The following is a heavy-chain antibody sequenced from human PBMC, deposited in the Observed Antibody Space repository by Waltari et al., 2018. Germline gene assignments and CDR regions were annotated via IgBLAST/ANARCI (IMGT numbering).Heavy chain of an antibody. CDR2: IYYSGST. J-gene: IGHJ5*02. D-gene: IGHD2-15*01. Sequence: QVQLQESGPGLVKPSETLSLTCTVSGGSISSYYWSWIRQPPGKGLEWIGYIYYSGSTNYNPSLKSRVTISVDTSKNQFSLKLSSVTAADTAVYYCARGAYCSGGSCYSMGNWFDPWGQGTLVTVSS. CDR1: GGSISSYY. V-gene: IGHV4-59*01. CDR3: ARGAYCSGGSCYSMGNWFDP.